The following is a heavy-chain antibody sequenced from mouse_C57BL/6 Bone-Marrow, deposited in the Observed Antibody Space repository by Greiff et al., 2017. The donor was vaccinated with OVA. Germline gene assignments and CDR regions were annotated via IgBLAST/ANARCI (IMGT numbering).Heavy chain of an antibody. D-gene: IGHD3-3*01. CDR3: ARPLRAY. V-gene: IGHV1-26*01. J-gene: IGHJ3*01. CDR2: INPNNGGT. CDR1: GYTFTDYY. Sequence: VQLQQSGPELVKPGASVKISCKASGYTFTDYYMNWVKQSHGKSLEWIGDINPNNGGTSYNQKFKGKATLTVDKSSSTAYMELRSLTSEDSGVYYSARPLRAYWGQGTLVTVSA.